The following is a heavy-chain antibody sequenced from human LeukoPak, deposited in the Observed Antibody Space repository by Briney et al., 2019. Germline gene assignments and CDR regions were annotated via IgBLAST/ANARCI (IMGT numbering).Heavy chain of an antibody. V-gene: IGHV4-4*07. CDR3: ARDQALNWNYDVFDY. CDR2: IYTSGRT. Sequence: SETLSLTCTVSGDSISSNYWSWIRQPAGKGLGWIGRIYTSGRTDYNPSLKSRVTMSVDTSKNQVSLKLSSVTAADTALYYCARDQALNWNYDVFDYWGQGALVTVSS. D-gene: IGHD1-7*01. J-gene: IGHJ4*02. CDR1: GDSISSNY.